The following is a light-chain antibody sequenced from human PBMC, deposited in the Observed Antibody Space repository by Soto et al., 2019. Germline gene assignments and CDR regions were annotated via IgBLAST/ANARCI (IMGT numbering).Light chain of an antibody. J-gene: IGKJ4*01. Sequence: EIVMTQSPATLSVSPGERATLSCRASQSVSSYLAWYQQKPGQAPRLLIYGASTRATGIPARFSGSGSGTEFTLTSSSLQYEDFAVYYCQQYNSWPLLTFGGRTKVEL. V-gene: IGKV3-15*01. CDR1: QSVSSY. CDR3: QQYNSWPLLT. CDR2: GAS.